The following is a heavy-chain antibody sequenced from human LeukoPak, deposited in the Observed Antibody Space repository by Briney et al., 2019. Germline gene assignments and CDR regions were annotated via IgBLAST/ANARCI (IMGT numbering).Heavy chain of an antibody. Sequence: SETLSLTCTVSGGSISSYYWSWIRQPAGKGLEWIGRIYTSGSTNYNPSLKSRVTISVDTSKNQFSLKLSSVTAADTALYYCARVVSITVGDGWYSWFDPWGQGTLVTVSS. D-gene: IGHD6-19*01. V-gene: IGHV4-4*07. CDR2: IYTSGST. CDR3: ARVVSITVGDGWYSWFDP. J-gene: IGHJ5*02. CDR1: GGSISSYY.